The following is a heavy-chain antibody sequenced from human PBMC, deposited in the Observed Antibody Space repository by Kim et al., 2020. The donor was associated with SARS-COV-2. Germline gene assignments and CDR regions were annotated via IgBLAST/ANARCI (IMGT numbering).Heavy chain of an antibody. CDR1: GFTFSSYG. J-gene: IGHJ3*02. CDR2: IWYDGSNK. D-gene: IGHD2-2*01. Sequence: GGSLRLSCAASGFTFSSYGMHWVRQAPGKGLEWVAVIWYDGSNKYYADSVKGRFTISRDNSKNTLYLQMNSLIAEDTAVYYCATEKSPYCSGTSCQSDAFDIWGQGTMVTVSS. CDR3: ATEKSPYCSGTSCQSDAFDI. V-gene: IGHV3-33*01.